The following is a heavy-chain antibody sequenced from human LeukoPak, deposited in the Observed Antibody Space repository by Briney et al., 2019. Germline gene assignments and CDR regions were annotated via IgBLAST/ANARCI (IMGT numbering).Heavy chain of an antibody. CDR1: GYTFTSYD. J-gene: IGHJ5*02. V-gene: IGHV1-8*01. Sequence: ASVKVSCKASGYTFTSYDINWVRQATGQGLQWMGWMNPNSGNTGYAQKFQGRVTMTRNTSISTAYMELSSLRSEDTAVYYCARVNTDKLYNWFDPWGQGTLVTVSS. CDR3: ARVNTDKLYNWFDP. CDR2: MNPNSGNT.